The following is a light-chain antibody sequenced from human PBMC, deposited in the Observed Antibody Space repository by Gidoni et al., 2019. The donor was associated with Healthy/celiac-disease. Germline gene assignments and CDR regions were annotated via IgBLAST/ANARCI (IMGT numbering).Light chain of an antibody. CDR3: QQYDNWPRT. CDR2: GAA. CDR1: QSVSRN. J-gene: IGKJ1*01. V-gene: IGKV3-15*01. Sequence: EVVMTQSPATLSGSPGERATLSCRASQSVSRNLAWHQQKPVQPPRLLIYGAATRASGIPARFSGSGSGTEFTLTISSWQSEEFAVDYCQQYDNWPRTFGQXTKVEIK.